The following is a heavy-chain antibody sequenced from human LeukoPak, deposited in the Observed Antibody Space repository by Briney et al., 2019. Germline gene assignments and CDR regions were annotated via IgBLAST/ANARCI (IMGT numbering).Heavy chain of an antibody. D-gene: IGHD5-24*01. J-gene: IGHJ6*03. CDR3: ARGPGGWLPQGYYYYYYMDV. V-gene: IGHV4-59*01. CDR1: GGSISSYY. CDR2: IYYRGST. Sequence: ETLSLTCTVSGGSISSYYWSWIRQPPGKGLEWIGYIYYRGSTNYNPSLKSRVTISVDTSKNQFSLKLSSVTAADTAVYYCARGPGGWLPQGYYYYYYMDVWGKGTTVTVSS.